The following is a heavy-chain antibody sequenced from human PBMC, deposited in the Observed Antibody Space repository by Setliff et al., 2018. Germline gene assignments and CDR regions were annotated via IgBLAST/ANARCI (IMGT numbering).Heavy chain of an antibody. Sequence: GGSLRLSCAASGFTFTNYIIHWVRQAPGKGLEWVAVMSLDETNKYYADSVKGRFTISRDNSKNTLYLQMNSLRAEDTAVYYCAKGEYSYGNNYYYYGMDVWGQGTTVTVSS. D-gene: IGHD5-18*01. CDR1: GFTFTNYI. J-gene: IGHJ6*02. V-gene: IGHV3-30-3*01. CDR3: AKGEYSYGNNYYYYGMDV. CDR2: MSLDETNK.